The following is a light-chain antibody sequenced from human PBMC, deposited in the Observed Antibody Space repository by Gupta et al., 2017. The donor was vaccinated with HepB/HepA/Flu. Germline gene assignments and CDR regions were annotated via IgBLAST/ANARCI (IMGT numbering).Light chain of an antibody. CDR2: GAS. CDR1: QSVSSN. V-gene: IGKV3-15*01. CDR3: QQYNNWPPVT. J-gene: IGKJ1*01. Sequence: EIVMTQSPATLSVSPRERATLSCRASQSVSSNLAWYQQKPGQAPRLLIYGASTRATGIPARFSGSGSGTEFTLTISSRQSEDVAVYYCQQYNNWPPVTFGQGTKVEIK.